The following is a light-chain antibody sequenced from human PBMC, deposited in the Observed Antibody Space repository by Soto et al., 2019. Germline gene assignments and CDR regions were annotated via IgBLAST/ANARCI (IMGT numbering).Light chain of an antibody. J-gene: IGKJ1*01. V-gene: IGKV3-20*01. Sequence: EIVFTQSPVTLSLSPGERATLSCRASQSASNNYLAWYQQKPGQAPRLLIYGASNRATGIPDRFSGSGSGTDFTLTISRLEPEDFAVYYCQQYGSSGTFGQGTKVDIK. CDR2: GAS. CDR1: QSASNNY. CDR3: QQYGSSGT.